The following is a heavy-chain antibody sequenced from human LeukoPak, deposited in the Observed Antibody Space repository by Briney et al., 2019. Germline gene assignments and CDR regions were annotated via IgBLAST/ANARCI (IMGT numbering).Heavy chain of an antibody. D-gene: IGHD5-12*01. CDR3: ARSRQADIVAYFDY. V-gene: IGHV3-74*01. CDR1: GFTFTSYA. CDR2: INSDGSST. J-gene: IGHJ4*02. Sequence: GGSLRLSCAASGFTFTSYAMSWVRQAPGKGLVWVSRINSDGSSTSYADSVKGRFTISRDNAKNTLYLQMNSLRAEDTAVYYCARSRQADIVAYFDYWGQGTLVTVSS.